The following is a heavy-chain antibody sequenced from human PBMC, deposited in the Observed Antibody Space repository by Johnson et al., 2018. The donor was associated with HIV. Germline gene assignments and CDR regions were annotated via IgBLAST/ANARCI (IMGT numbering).Heavy chain of an antibody. Sequence: QVQLVESGGGVVQPGGSLRLSCEASRFTFSSYGMHWVRQAPGKGLEWVAILWYDGQTAFYAASVKGRFTISRDTSKKMLYLQMNSLRVDDTAVYYCAKTGGGAALDSWGQGTMVTVSS. CDR2: LWYDGQTA. D-gene: IGHD3-16*01. CDR1: RFTFSSYG. V-gene: IGHV3-33*03. CDR3: AKTGGGAALDS. J-gene: IGHJ3*02.